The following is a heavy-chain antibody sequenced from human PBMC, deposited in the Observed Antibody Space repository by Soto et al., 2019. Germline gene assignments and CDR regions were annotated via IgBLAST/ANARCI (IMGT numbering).Heavy chain of an antibody. CDR1: GYTFTSYG. D-gene: IGHD2-2*01. V-gene: IGHV1-18*01. J-gene: IGHJ4*02. CDR2: ISAYIGNT. CDR3: SLTTDQLLPIDY. Sequence: QVQLVQSGAEVKKHGASVKVSCKASGYTFTSYGISWVRQAPGQGLEWMGWISAYIGNTIYAQKLQGRVTMTTATSTSTAYMELRSLRSDDTAVYYCSLTTDQLLPIDYWGQGTLVTVSS.